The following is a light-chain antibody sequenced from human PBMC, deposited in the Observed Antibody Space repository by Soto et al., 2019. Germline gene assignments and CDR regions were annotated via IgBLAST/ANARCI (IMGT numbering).Light chain of an antibody. CDR2: SNI. CDR3: QSYDSSLGGSKGV. J-gene: IGLJ3*02. Sequence: QPVLTQPPSMSGAPGQRVTISCTGSSSDIGAGYDVHWYQQFPGTAPKLLIYSNINRPSGVPDRFSGSKSGTSASLAITGLQAEDEADYYCQSYDSSLGGSKGVFGGGTKVTVL. CDR1: SSDIGAGYD. V-gene: IGLV1-40*01.